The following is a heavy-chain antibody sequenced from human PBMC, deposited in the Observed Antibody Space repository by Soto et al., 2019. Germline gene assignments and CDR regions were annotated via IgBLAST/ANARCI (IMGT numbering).Heavy chain of an antibody. CDR1: GGSISTNY. Sequence: SETLSLTCTVSGGSISTNYWSWIRQPPGKGLEWIGYINYSGSTNYNPSLKSRVTISVDTFKRQFSLRLSSVTAADTAVYYCARTWDTSGYYIDSWGQGILVTVSS. CDR2: INYSGST. J-gene: IGHJ4*02. D-gene: IGHD3-22*01. V-gene: IGHV4-59*01. CDR3: ARTWDTSGYYIDS.